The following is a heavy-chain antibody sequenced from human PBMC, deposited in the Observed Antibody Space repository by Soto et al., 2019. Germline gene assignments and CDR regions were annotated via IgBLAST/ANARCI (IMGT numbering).Heavy chain of an antibody. D-gene: IGHD3-10*01. Sequence: GASVKVSCKASGYTFTSYGISWVRQAPGQGLEWMGWISAYNGNTNYAQKLQGRVTMTTDTSTSTAYMELRSLRSDDTAVYYCARNLLLTGNYGSGSYLDYWGQGTLVNVSS. J-gene: IGHJ4*02. CDR3: ARNLLLTGNYGSGSYLDY. CDR1: GYTFTSYG. CDR2: ISAYNGNT. V-gene: IGHV1-18*01.